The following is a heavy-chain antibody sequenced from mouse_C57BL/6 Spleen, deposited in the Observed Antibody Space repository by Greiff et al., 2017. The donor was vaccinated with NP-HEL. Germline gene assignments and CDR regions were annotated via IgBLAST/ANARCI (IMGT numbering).Heavy chain of an antibody. Sequence: VQGVESGAELARPGASVKLSCKASGYTFTSYGISWVKQRTGQGLEWIGEIYPRSGNTYYNEKFKGKATLTADKSSNTAYMELRSLTSEDSAVYFCASIYSNYVGYWGQGTTLTVSS. J-gene: IGHJ2*01. D-gene: IGHD2-5*01. CDR3: ASIYSNYVGY. V-gene: IGHV1-81*01. CDR1: GYTFTSYG. CDR2: IYPRSGNT.